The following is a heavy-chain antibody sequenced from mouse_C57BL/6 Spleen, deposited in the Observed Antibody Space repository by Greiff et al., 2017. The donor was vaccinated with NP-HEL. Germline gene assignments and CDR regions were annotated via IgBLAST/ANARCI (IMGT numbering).Heavy chain of an antibody. J-gene: IGHJ4*01. D-gene: IGHD2-2*01. CDR2: IDPSDSYT. CDR3: ARGTMVTQLYAMDY. V-gene: IGHV1-59*01. CDR1: GYTFTSYW. Sequence: QVQLQQPGAELVRPGTSVKLSCKASGYTFTSYWMHWVKQRPGQGLEWIGVIDPSDSYTNYNQKFKGKATLTVDTSSSTAYMQLSSLTSEDSAVYYCARGTMVTQLYAMDYWGQGTSVTVSS.